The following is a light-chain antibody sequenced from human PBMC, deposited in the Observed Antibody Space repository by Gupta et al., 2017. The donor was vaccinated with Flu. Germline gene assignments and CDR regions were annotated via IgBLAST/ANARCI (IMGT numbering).Light chain of an antibody. CDR3: QQHDSSPRT. V-gene: IGKV4-1*01. CDR2: CAA. J-gene: IGKJ1*01. Sequence: DSAAMNCYSDCSLRISAGNQDYLCWYQQKPGQPPKLLIYCAASRENGVPDRFSGSGSETDFTVTIDNREAEDVAGYYCQQHDSSPRTFGQGTKVEIK. CDR1: CSLRISAGNQDY.